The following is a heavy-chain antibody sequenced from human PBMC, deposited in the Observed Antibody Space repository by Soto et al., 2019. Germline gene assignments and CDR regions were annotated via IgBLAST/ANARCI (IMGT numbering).Heavy chain of an antibody. CDR2: IYYSGST. Sequence: SETLSLTCTVSGGSISSYYWSWIRQPPGKGLEWIGYIYYSGSTNYNPSLKSRVTISVDTSKNQFSLKLSSVTAADTAVYYCARDARRAATMVHHYGMAVWGQGTTVT. CDR3: ARDARRAATMVHHYGMAV. J-gene: IGHJ6*02. CDR1: GGSISSYY. D-gene: IGHD5-12*01. V-gene: IGHV4-59*01.